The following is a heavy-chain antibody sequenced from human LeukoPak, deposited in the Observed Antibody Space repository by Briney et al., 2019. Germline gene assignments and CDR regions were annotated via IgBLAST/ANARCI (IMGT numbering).Heavy chain of an antibody. CDR3: AGDYGDYEIDY. V-gene: IGHV4-4*07. J-gene: IGHJ4*02. CDR1: GGSISSYY. D-gene: IGHD4-17*01. CDR2: IYTSGST. Sequence: SDTLSLTCTVSGGSISSYYWSWIRQPAGEGLEWIGRIYTSGSTNYNPSLKSRVTMSVDTSKNQFSLKLSSVTAADTAVYYCAGDYGDYEIDYWGQGTLVTVSS.